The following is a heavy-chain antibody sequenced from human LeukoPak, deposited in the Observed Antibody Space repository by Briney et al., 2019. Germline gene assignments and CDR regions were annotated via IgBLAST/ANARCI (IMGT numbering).Heavy chain of an antibody. D-gene: IGHD4-17*01. Sequence: GGSLRLSCAASGFTFSSYSMNWVRQAPGKGLEWVSSISTSSSYINYADSVKGRFTISRDNAKNSLYLQMNSLRAEDTAVYYCARDRGLRGENYWGQGTLVTVSS. CDR2: ISTSSSYI. CDR1: GFTFSSYS. V-gene: IGHV3-21*01. J-gene: IGHJ4*02. CDR3: ARDRGLRGENY.